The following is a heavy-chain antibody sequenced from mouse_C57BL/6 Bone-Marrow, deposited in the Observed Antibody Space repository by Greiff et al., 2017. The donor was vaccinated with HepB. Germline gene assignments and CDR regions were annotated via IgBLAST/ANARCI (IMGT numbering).Heavy chain of an antibody. CDR2: ISSGSSTI. D-gene: IGHD1-1*01. CDR1: GFTFSDYG. V-gene: IGHV5-17*01. CDR3: ARRIDYCGSSLRSYYAMDY. Sequence: EVQLVESGGGLVKPGGSLKLSCAASGFTFSDYGMHWVRQAPEKGLEWVAYISSGSSTIYYADTVKGRFTISRDNAKNTLFLQMTSLRSEDTAMYYGARRIDYCGSSLRSYYAMDYWGQGTSVTVSS. J-gene: IGHJ4*01.